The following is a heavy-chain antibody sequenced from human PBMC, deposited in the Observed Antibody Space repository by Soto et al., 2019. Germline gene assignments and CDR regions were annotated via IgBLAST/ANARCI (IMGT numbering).Heavy chain of an antibody. D-gene: IGHD7-27*01. CDR2: IKQDGSEK. CDR1: GFALSNYW. CDR3: ATETSTWGC. J-gene: IGHJ4*02. V-gene: IGHV3-7*05. Sequence: ESGGDLVQPGGSLRLSCAASGFALSNYWMNWVRQAPGKGLEWVANIKQDGSEKNYVDSVKGRFTISRDNAKNSLYLQMNSLRAEDTAVYYCATETSTWGCWGQGTLVTVSP.